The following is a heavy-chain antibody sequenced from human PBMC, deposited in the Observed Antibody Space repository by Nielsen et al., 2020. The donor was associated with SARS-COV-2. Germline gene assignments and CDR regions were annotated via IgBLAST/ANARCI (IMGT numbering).Heavy chain of an antibody. CDR1: GFTFDDYA. J-gene: IGHJ4*02. D-gene: IGHD6-13*01. Sequence: GGSLRLSCAASGFTFDDYAMHWVRQAPGKGLEWVSGINWNGGSIGYADSVKGRFTISRDNAKNSLYLQMNSLRAEDTALYYCAAAGTYYWGQGTLVTVSS. V-gene: IGHV3-9*01. CDR3: AAAGTYY. CDR2: INWNGGSI.